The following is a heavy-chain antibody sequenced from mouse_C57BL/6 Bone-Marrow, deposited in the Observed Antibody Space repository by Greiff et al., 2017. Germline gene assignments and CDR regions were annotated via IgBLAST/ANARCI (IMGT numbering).Heavy chain of an antibody. CDR3: ARSSWFAY. Sequence: QVQLQQPGAELVMPGASVKLSCKASGYTFTSYWMHWVKQRPGQGLEWIGEIDPSDSYTNYNQKFQGKSTLTVDKSSSTAYMQLSSLTSEDSAVYYCARSSWFAYWGQGTLVTVSA. CDR1: GYTFTSYW. J-gene: IGHJ3*01. V-gene: IGHV1-69*01. CDR2: IDPSDSYT.